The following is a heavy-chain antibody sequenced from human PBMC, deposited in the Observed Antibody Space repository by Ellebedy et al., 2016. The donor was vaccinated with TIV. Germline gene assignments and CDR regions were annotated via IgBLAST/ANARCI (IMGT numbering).Heavy chain of an antibody. V-gene: IGHV3-64*01. D-gene: IGHD3-22*01. Sequence: GESLKISCAASGFSFSSYAMHWVRQAPGKGLEYVSAISSNGGSTYYANSVKGRFTISRDNSKNTLYLQMGSLRAEDTAVYYCARYDSSGYYYYWGQGTLVTVSS. CDR2: ISSNGGST. CDR1: GFSFSSYA. CDR3: ARYDSSGYYYY. J-gene: IGHJ4*02.